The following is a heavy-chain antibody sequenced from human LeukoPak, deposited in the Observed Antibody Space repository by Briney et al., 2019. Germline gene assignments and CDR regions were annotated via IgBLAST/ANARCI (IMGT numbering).Heavy chain of an antibody. Sequence: QPGGSLRLSCAASGFTFSRYWMHWVCQAPGKGLVWVSFIRSDGSTTYADSVKGRFTISRDNAKNTLYLQMNSLRAEDTAVYYCARDGVGEDYWGQGTLVTVSS. CDR3: ARDGVGEDY. J-gene: IGHJ4*02. CDR2: IRSDGSTT. D-gene: IGHD3-10*01. CDR1: GFTFSRYW. V-gene: IGHV3-74*01.